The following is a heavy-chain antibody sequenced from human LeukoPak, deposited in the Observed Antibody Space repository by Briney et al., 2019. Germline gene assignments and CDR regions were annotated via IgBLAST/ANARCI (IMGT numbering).Heavy chain of an antibody. D-gene: IGHD1-14*01. CDR1: GFTFSGHW. CDR2: INQGGSDK. J-gene: IGHJ4*02. V-gene: IGHV3-7*01. Sequence: GCLRLSCAASGFTFSGHWMSWVRQAPGKGLEWVANINQGGSDKYYMDSVKGRFTISRDNANNLLYLQMNSLRGEDTAVYYCTRDRSRAEDDWGQGTLVTVSS. CDR3: TRDRSRAEDD.